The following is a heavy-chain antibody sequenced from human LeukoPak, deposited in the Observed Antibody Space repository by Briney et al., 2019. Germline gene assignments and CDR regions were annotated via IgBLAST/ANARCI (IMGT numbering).Heavy chain of an antibody. Sequence: ASVKVSCKVSGYTLTELSMHWVRQAPGKGLEWMGGFDPEDGETIYAQKFQGRVTMTEDTSTDTAYMELSSLRSEDTAAYYCATARRGMIVEGHFDYWGQGTLVTVSS. V-gene: IGHV1-24*01. J-gene: IGHJ4*02. D-gene: IGHD3-22*01. CDR3: ATARRGMIVEGHFDY. CDR1: GYTLTELS. CDR2: FDPEDGET.